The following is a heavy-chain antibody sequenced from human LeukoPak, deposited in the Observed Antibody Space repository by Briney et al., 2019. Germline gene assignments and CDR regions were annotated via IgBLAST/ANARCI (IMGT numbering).Heavy chain of an antibody. J-gene: IGHJ3*02. V-gene: IGHV3-30*02. CDR3: AKTRGGSLHDGFDI. CDR2: IRYDGSNK. Sequence: GGSLRLSCAASGFTFSSYGMHWVRQAPGKGLEWVAFIRYDGSNKYYADSVKGRFTISRDNSKNTLYLQMNSLRVEDTAIYYRAKTRGGSLHDGFDIWGQGTMVTVSS. D-gene: IGHD3-16*01. CDR1: GFTFSSYG.